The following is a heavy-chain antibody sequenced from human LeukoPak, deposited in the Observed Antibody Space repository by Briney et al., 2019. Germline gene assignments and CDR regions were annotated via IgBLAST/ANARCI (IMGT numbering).Heavy chain of an antibody. Sequence: ASVKVSCKASGYSFTSYGISWVRQAPGQGLEWMGWLSAYNGNTNYAQKLQGRVTMTTDTSTSTAYMELRSLRSDDTAVYYCASRLTDSSGYYSDAFDIWGQGTMVTVSS. CDR1: GYSFTSYG. V-gene: IGHV1-18*01. CDR3: ASRLTDSSGYYSDAFDI. CDR2: LSAYNGNT. J-gene: IGHJ3*02. D-gene: IGHD3-22*01.